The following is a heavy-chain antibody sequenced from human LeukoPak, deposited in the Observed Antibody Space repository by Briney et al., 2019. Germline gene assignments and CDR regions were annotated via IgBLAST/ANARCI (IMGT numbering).Heavy chain of an antibody. CDR3: AKDVVGATLYYFDY. V-gene: IGHV3-48*03. CDR2: ISSSGSTI. J-gene: IGHJ4*02. Sequence: GGSLRLSCAASGFTFSSYEMNWVRQAPGKGLEWVSYISSSGSTIYYADSVKGRFTISRDNSKNTLYLQMNSLRAEDTAVYYCAKDVVGATLYYFDYWGQGTLVTVSS. CDR1: GFTFSSYE. D-gene: IGHD1-26*01.